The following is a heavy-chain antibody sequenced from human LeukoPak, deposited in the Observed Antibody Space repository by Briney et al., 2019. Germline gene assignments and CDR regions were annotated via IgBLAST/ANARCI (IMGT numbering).Heavy chain of an antibody. CDR3: ARVEDSSGYDWFDP. Sequence: SETLSLTCTVSGGSISSGGYYWSWIRQPPGKGLEWIGYIYYSGSTYYNPSLKSRLTISVDTSKSQFSLKLSSVTAADTAVYYCARVEDSSGYDWFDPWGQGALVTVSS. J-gene: IGHJ5*02. CDR1: GGSISSGGYY. V-gene: IGHV4-30-4*08. D-gene: IGHD6-25*01. CDR2: IYYSGST.